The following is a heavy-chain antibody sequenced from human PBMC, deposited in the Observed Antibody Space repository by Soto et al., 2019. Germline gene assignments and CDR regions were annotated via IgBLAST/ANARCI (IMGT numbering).Heavy chain of an antibody. CDR1: GFTFSSYA. CDR2: ISGSGGST. Sequence: GGSLKLSCAASGFTFSSYAMSWVRQAPGKGLEGVSAISGSGGSTYSADSVKGRFTISRDNSKNTLYLQMNSLRAEDTAVYYCAKDGAGMIVVVYYYFDXWGQGTLVTVSX. J-gene: IGHJ4*02. CDR3: AKDGAGMIVVVYYYFDX. D-gene: IGHD3-22*01. V-gene: IGHV3-23*01.